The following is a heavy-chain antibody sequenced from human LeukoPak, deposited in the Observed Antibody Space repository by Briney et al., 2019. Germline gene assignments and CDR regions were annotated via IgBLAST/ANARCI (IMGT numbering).Heavy chain of an antibody. Sequence: GGSLRPSCAASGFTFSSYWMHWVRQAPGKGLVWVSRINSDGSSTSYADSVKGRFTISRDNAKNTLYLQMNSLRAEDTAVYYCASLGGQLVRSFDYWGQGTLVTVSS. D-gene: IGHD6-6*01. CDR1: GFTFSSYW. V-gene: IGHV3-74*01. J-gene: IGHJ4*02. CDR2: INSDGSST. CDR3: ASLGGQLVRSFDY.